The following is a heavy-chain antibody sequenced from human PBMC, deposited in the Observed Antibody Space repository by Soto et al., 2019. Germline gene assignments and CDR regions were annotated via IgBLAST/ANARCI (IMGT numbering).Heavy chain of an antibody. V-gene: IGHV3-30*18. CDR1: GFTFSSYG. CDR2: ISYDGSNK. Sequence: SGGSLRLSCAASGFTFSSYGMHWVRQAPGKGLEWVAVISYDGSNKYYADSVKGRFTISRGNSKNTLYLQMNSLRAEDTAVYYCAKDVCCWYRDYSYYGMDVWGQGTTVTVSS. J-gene: IGHJ6*02. CDR3: AKDVCCWYRDYSYYGMDV. D-gene: IGHD6-13*01.